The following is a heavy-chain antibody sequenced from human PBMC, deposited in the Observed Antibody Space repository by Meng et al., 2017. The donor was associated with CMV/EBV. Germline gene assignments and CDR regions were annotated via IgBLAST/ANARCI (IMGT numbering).Heavy chain of an antibody. V-gene: IGHV1-2*02. J-gene: IGHJ3*02. CDR2: INPNSGGT. D-gene: IGHD6-19*01. CDR1: GYTFTGYY. CDR3: ARVKIAVAAKDAFDI. Sequence: KVSCKASGYTFTGYYMHWVRQAPGQGLEWMGWINPNSGGTNYAQKFQGRVTMTRDTSISTAYMELNSLRAEDTAVYYCARVKIAVAAKDAFDIWGQGTMVTVSS.